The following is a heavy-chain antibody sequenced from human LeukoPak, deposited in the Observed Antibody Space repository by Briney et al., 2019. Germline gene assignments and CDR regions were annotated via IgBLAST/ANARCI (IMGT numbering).Heavy chain of an antibody. V-gene: IGHV4-4*02. J-gene: IGHJ4*02. D-gene: IGHD3-10*01. CDR1: GGSISSSNW. CDR2: IYHSGST. Sequence: PSGTLSLTCAVSGGSISSSNWWSWVRQPPGKGLEWIGEIYHSGSTNYNPSLKSRVTISVDTSKNQFSLKLSSVTAADTAVYYCARHPHYYGSIPLDYFDYWGQGTLVTVSS. CDR3: ARHPHYYGSIPLDYFDY.